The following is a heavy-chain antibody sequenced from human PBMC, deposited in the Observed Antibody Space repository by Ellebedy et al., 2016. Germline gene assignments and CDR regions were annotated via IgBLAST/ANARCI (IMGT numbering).Heavy chain of an antibody. CDR2: IKSKRDFETR. CDR3: ATDGLNRYSFGYTYPDH. D-gene: IGHD5-18*01. J-gene: IGHJ4*02. Sequence: GESLKISCAASGFNFSTTWMNWVRQAPGKGLEWVARIKSKRDFETREYAGPVKGRFTISRDDSKDMLFLQMSSLKTEDTAVYYCATDGLNRYSFGYTYPDHWGQGALVTVSS. CDR1: GFNFSTTW. V-gene: IGHV3-15*01.